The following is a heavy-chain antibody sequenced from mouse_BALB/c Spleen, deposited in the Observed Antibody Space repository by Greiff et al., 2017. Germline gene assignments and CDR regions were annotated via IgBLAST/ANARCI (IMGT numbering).Heavy chain of an antibody. J-gene: IGHJ2*01. V-gene: IGHV1S126*01. CDR2: IDPSDSET. CDR3: ASIYYDYHFDY. CDR1: GYSFTSYW. D-gene: IGHD2-4*01. Sequence: VQLQQSGPQLVRPGASVKISCKASGYSFTSYWMHWVKQRPGQGLEWIGMIDPSDSETRLNQKFKDKATLTVDKSSSTAYMQLSSPTSEDSAVYYCASIYYDYHFDYWGQGTTLTVSS.